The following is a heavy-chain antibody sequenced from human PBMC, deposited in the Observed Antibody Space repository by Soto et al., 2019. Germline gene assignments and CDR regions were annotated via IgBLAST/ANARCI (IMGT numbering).Heavy chain of an antibody. J-gene: IGHJ4*02. Sequence: ASVKVSCKASGYTFTSYYMHWVRQAPGQGLEWMGIINPSGGSTSYAQKFQGRVTMTTDTSTSTAYMELRSLRSDDTAVYYCARDGERVAALAYFDYWGQGTLVTVSS. CDR1: GYTFTSYY. V-gene: IGHV1-46*01. D-gene: IGHD6-6*01. CDR3: ARDGERVAALAYFDY. CDR2: INPSGGST.